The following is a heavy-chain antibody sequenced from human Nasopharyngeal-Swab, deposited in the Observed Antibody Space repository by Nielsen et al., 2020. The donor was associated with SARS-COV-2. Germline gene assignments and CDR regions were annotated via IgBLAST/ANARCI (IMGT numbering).Heavy chain of an antibody. CDR1: GFTFSSSA. CDR2: ISYDGSNK. V-gene: IGHV3-30-3*01. D-gene: IGHD3-22*01. CDR3: ASPPLDSSGYYYGFHY. J-gene: IGHJ4*02. Sequence: GESLKISCAASGFTFSSSAMHWVRQAPGKGLEWVAVISYDGSNKYFADSVKGRFTISRDNSKNTLYLRMNSLRAEDTAVYYCASPPLDSSGYYYGFHYWGRGTLVTVSS.